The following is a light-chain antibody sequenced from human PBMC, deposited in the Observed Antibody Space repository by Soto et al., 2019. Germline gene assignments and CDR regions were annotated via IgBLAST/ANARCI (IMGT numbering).Light chain of an antibody. J-gene: IGLJ1*01. V-gene: IGLV1-40*01. CDR1: SSNIGAGYD. Sequence: QSVLTQPPSVSGAPGQRVTISCTGSSSNIGAGYDVHWYQQLPGTAPKLLIYGNSNRPSGVPDRFAGSKSGTSAPLAITGLQAEDEAYYYCQSYDSSLSGYVFGTGTKLTVL. CDR3: QSYDSSLSGYV. CDR2: GNS.